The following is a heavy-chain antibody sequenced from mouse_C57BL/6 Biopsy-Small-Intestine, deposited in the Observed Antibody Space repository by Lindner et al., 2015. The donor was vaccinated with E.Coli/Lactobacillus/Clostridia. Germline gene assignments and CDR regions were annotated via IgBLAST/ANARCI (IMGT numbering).Heavy chain of an antibody. V-gene: IGHV1-72*04. J-gene: IGHJ1*01. CDR3: ARGFNTSILWGGMDV. D-gene: IGHD1-2*01. CDR2: TNPNSGGT. CDR1: GYTFTDYY. Sequence: SVKVSCKASGYTFTDYYIHWLRQAPGQGLEWMGWTNPNSGGTFSAQKFKDWVTMTRDTSISTAYMQLNRLKSDDTAVYYCARGFNTSILWGGMDVWGQGTTVTVSS.